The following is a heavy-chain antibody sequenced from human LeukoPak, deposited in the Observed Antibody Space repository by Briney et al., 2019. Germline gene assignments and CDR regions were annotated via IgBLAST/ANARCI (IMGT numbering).Heavy chain of an antibody. Sequence: SETLSLTCTVSGGSVSSGTYYWSWIRQPPGKGLEWIGYTYYSGSTNYNPSLMSRVTISVDTSKNQFSLKLSSVTAADTAVYYCVRDDGIGLDAFDVWSPGTMVTVSS. CDR1: GGSVSSGTYY. D-gene: IGHD1-14*01. CDR3: VRDDGIGLDAFDV. CDR2: TYYSGST. J-gene: IGHJ3*01. V-gene: IGHV4-61*01.